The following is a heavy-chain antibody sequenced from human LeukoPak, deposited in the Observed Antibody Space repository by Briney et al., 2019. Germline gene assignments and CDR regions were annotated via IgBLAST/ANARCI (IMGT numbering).Heavy chain of an antibody. CDR1: GGSFSGYY. Sequence: SETLSLTCAVYGGSFSGYYWSWIRQPPGKGLEWIGEINHSGSTNYNPSLKSRVTISVDTSKNQFSLKLSSVTGADTAVYYCARKRWFDPWGQGTLVTVSS. V-gene: IGHV4-34*01. CDR3: ARKRWFDP. D-gene: IGHD5-24*01. CDR2: INHSGST. J-gene: IGHJ5*02.